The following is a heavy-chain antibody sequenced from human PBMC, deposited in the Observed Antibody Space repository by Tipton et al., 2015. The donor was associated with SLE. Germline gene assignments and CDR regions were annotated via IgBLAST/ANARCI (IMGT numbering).Heavy chain of an antibody. D-gene: IGHD3-22*01. CDR1: GGSFSGYY. CDR2: INHSGST. J-gene: IGHJ4*02. CDR3: ARRAYYDSSGYYDY. Sequence: LRLSCAVYGGSFSGYYWSWIRQPPGKGLEWIGEINHSGSTNYNPSLKSRVTISVDRSKNQFSLKLSSVTAADTAVYYCARRAYYDSSGYYDYWGQGTLVTVSS. V-gene: IGHV4-34*01.